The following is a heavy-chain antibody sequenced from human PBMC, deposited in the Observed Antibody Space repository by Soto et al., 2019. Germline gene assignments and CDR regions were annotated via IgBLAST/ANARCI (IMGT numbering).Heavy chain of an antibody. CDR1: GFTFSGYA. CDR2: ISGGGGAT. J-gene: IGHJ2*01. D-gene: IGHD3-10*01. CDR3: ARKVSGSTGRPDLWYFDL. V-gene: IGHV3-23*01. Sequence: EVQLLDSGGGLVQPGGSLRLSCAASGFTFSGYALTWVRQAPGKGLEWVSAISGGGGATFYADSVKGRFTISRDNSKNTLYLQMNTLRAEDTAVYYCARKVSGSTGRPDLWYFDLWGRGTLVTVSS.